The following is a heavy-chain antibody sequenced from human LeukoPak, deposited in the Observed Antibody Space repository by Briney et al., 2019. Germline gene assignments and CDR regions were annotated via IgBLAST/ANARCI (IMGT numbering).Heavy chain of an antibody. CDR1: GGSISSYY. J-gene: IGHJ5*02. CDR2: IYTSGST. Sequence: SETLSLTCTVSGGSISSYYWSWIRQPAGKGLEWIGRIYTSGSTNYNPSLKSRVTMSVDTSKNQFSLKLSSVTAADTAVYYCAREAVAGRRFSVGLDPWGQGTLVTVSS. D-gene: IGHD6-19*01. V-gene: IGHV4-4*07. CDR3: AREAVAGRRFSVGLDP.